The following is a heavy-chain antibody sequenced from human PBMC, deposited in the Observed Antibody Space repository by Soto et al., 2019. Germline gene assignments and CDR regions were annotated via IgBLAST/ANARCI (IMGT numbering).Heavy chain of an antibody. CDR1: GFSLSTSGVG. V-gene: IGHV2-5*02. CDR3: AHSATVTTWAFPHFDY. D-gene: IGHD4-17*01. J-gene: IGHJ4*02. Sequence: QITLKESGPTLVKPTQTLTLTCSFSGFSLSTSGVGVGWIRQPPGKALEWLALIYWDNDKRYSPSLKSRLTITKDTSKNQVVLTMTNMDPVDTATYYCAHSATVTTWAFPHFDYWGQGTLVTVSS. CDR2: IYWDNDK.